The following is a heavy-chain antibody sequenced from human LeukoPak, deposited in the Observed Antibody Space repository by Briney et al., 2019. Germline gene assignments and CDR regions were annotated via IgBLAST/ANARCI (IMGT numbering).Heavy chain of an antibody. CDR3: ARDPGDDYGSGSYLPPFDY. Sequence: GASVKVSCKASGYTFTGYYMHWVRQAPGQGLEWMGWISTYNGNTNYAQKLQGRVTMTTDTSTSTAYMELRSLRSDDTAVYYCARDPGDDYGSGSYLPPFDYWGQGTLVTVSS. CDR1: GYTFTGYY. CDR2: ISTYNGNT. D-gene: IGHD3-10*01. J-gene: IGHJ4*02. V-gene: IGHV1-18*04.